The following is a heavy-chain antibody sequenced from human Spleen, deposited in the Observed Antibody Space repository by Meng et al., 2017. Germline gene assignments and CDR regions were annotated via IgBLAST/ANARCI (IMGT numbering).Heavy chain of an antibody. Sequence: GESLKISCKGSGYSFTRYWIGWVRQMPGKGLEWMGIIYPGDSESRYSPSLQGQVTISADKSISTAYLQWSSLKASDTAMYYCARHRYYGSGYYYYGMDVWGQGTTVTVSS. D-gene: IGHD3-10*01. V-gene: IGHV5-51*01. CDR2: IYPGDSES. CDR3: ARHRYYGSGYYYYGMDV. J-gene: IGHJ6*02. CDR1: GYSFTRYW.